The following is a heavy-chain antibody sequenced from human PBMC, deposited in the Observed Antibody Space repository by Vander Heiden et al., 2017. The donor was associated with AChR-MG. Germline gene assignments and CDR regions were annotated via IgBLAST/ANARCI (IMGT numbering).Heavy chain of an antibody. CDR2: ISGSGGST. CDR1: GFTFSSYA. CDR3: AKAYYYGSGSYYTPDPFNY. D-gene: IGHD3-10*01. V-gene: IGHV3-23*01. J-gene: IGHJ4*02. Sequence: EVQLLESGGGLVQPGGSLRVSCAASGFTFSSYAMSWVRQAPGKGLGWVSAISGSGGSTYYADSVKGRFTISRDNSKNTLYLQMNSLRAEDTAVYYCAKAYYYGSGSYYTPDPFNYWGQGTLVTVSS.